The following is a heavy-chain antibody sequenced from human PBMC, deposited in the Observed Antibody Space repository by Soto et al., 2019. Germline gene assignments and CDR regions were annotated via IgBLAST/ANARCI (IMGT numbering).Heavy chain of an antibody. CDR1: GFTFSSYA. V-gene: IGHV3-23*01. CDR3: AKDSRYFDWLLPNDY. J-gene: IGHJ4*02. D-gene: IGHD3-9*01. Sequence: GGSLRLSCAASGFTFSSYAMSWVRQAPGKGLEWVSAISGSGGSTYYADSVKGRFTISRDNSKNTLYLQMNSLRAEDTAVYYCAKDSRYFDWLLPNDYWGQGTRVTVSS. CDR2: ISGSGGST.